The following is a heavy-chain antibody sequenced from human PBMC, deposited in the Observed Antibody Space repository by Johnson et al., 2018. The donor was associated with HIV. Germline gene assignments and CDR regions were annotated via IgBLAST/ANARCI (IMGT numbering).Heavy chain of an antibody. J-gene: IGHJ3*02. Sequence: EVQLVESGGGLIQPGGSLRLSCAASGFTVSTYYMTWVRQASGKGLELVSLLYSSGKTYSADSVKGRFTISRDNSKNTLYLQMNSLRAEDTAVYYCARARAYSGYDDAFDIWGQGTMVTVSS. CDR2: LYSSGKT. CDR1: GFTVSTYY. D-gene: IGHD5-12*01. CDR3: ARARAYSGYDDAFDI. V-gene: IGHV3-53*01.